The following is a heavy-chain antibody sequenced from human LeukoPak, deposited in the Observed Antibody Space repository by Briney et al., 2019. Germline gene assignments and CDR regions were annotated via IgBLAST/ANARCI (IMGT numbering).Heavy chain of an antibody. CDR3: VREGNFDT. CDR2: ITDDGETT. V-gene: IGHV3-48*03. Sequence: GGSLRLSCVASGFTFSSYEMSWIRQAPGKGLEWISYITDDGETTYYGDSVRGRFVISRDNAKNSLYLQLNSPGVQDTAVYYCVREGNFDTWGQGTLVTVSS. J-gene: IGHJ4*02. CDR1: GFTFSSYE.